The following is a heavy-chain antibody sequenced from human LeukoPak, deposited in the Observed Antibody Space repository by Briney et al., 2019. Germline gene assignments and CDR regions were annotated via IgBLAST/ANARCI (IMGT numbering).Heavy chain of an antibody. CDR3: AREGRDGYNYRALDY. Sequence: SETLSLTCTVSGGSISSYYWSWIRQPAGKGLEWIGRIYTSGSTNYNPSLKSRVTMSVDTSENQFSLKLSSVTAADTAVYSCAREGRDGYNYRALDYWGQGTLVSVSS. J-gene: IGHJ4*02. V-gene: IGHV4-4*07. CDR1: GGSISSYY. CDR2: IYTSGST. D-gene: IGHD5-12*01.